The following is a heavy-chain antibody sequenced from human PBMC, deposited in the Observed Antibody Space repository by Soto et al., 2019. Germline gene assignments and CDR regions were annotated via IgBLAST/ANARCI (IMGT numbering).Heavy chain of an antibody. Sequence: ASVKVSCKAPGDTFTSYYLNWVRQAPGQGLEWMGVINPHGGSTKYAQKLQGRITMTRDTSRSTVYMELSSLRSDDTAIYYCVRSSGGNFGIIIEGSNWFDPWGQGTLVTVCS. CDR3: VRSSGGNFGIIIEGSNWFDP. V-gene: IGHV1-46*01. J-gene: IGHJ5*02. CDR1: GDTFTSYY. D-gene: IGHD3-3*01. CDR2: INPHGGST.